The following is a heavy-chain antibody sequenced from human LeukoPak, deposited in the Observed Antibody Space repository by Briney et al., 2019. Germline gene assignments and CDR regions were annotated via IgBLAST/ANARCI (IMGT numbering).Heavy chain of an antibody. J-gene: IGHJ3*02. V-gene: IGHV1-8*01. CDR1: GYTFTSYD. Sequence: ASVKVSCKASGYTFTSYDINWVRQATGQGLEWMGWMNPNSGGTDYAQKFQGRVTMNRDTTISTAYMELSRLRCDDTAVYYSARDRCGSTSCYWIVPAFDIWGQGTMVTVSS. CDR2: MNPNSGGT. CDR3: ARDRCGSTSCYWIVPAFDI. D-gene: IGHD2-2*01.